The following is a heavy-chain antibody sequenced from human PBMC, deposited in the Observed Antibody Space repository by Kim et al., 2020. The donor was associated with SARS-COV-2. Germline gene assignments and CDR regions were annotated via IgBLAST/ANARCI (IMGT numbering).Heavy chain of an antibody. CDR2: IYPGDSDT. Sequence: GESLKISCKGSGYSFTSYWIGWVRQMPGKGLEWMGIIYPGDSDTRYSPSFQGQVTISADKSISTAYLQWSSLKASDTAMYYCARVRYYDPFGYYYYGMDVWGQGTTVTVSS. CDR3: ARVRYYDPFGYYYYGMDV. V-gene: IGHV5-51*01. D-gene: IGHD3-22*01. J-gene: IGHJ6*02. CDR1: GYSFTSYW.